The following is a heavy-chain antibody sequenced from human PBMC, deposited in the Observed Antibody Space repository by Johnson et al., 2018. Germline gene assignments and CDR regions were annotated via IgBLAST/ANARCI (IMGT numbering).Heavy chain of an antibody. CDR2: ISYDGIHK. CDR3: TRGNRSAYYYPPPEYFQN. CDR1: GVTFNTYG. D-gene: IGHD3-22*01. V-gene: IGHV3-30*03. Sequence: QVQLVESGGGVVQPGRSLRLSCAGSGVTFNTYGFHWVRQAPGKGLEWVTFISYDGIHKFYADSVKGRFTISRDFSKNTLFLQMNSLGTEDTAVYYCTRGNRSAYYYPPPEYFQNWGHGTLVTVSS. J-gene: IGHJ1*01.